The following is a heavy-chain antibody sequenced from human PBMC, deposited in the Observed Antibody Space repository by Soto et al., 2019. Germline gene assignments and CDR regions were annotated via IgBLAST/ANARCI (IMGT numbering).Heavy chain of an antibody. J-gene: IGHJ4*02. D-gene: IGHD3-3*01. V-gene: IGHV1-69*12. CDR3: ARVRVRFLEWLGSEG. CDR1: GGTFSSYA. Sequence: QVQLVQSGAEVKKPGSSVKVSCKASGGTFSSYAISWVRQAPGQGLEWMGGIIPIFGTANYAQKFHGRVTITADASTSTAYMELSSLRAEDTAVYYCARVRVRFLEWLGSEGWGQGTLVTVSS. CDR2: IIPIFGTA.